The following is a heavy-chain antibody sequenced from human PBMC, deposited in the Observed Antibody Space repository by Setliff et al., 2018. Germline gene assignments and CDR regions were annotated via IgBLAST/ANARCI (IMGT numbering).Heavy chain of an antibody. V-gene: IGHV4-39*01. D-gene: IGHD1-7*01. J-gene: IGHJ4*02. Sequence: SETLSLTCSVSGDSISSSSYYWGWIRQPPGKGLEWIGSINYRGTTYSNASLASRLTLSVDTSKNQFSLKLTSVTASDTAVYYCARTGTYRYFDSWGQGTRVTVSS. CDR1: GDSISSSSYY. CDR2: INYRGTT. CDR3: ARTGTYRYFDS.